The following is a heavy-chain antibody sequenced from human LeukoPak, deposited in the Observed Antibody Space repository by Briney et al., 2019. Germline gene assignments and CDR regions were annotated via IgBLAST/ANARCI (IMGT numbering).Heavy chain of an antibody. CDR1: GFTFSSYT. CDR2: INSSSNYI. J-gene: IGHJ6*03. Sequence: GGSLRLSCAASGFTFSSYTMNWVRHAPGKGPEWVSSINSSSNYINYAHSVKGPFPISRDNATNTLYLQKNSLRAEDTALYYCARDGDTVLTRGYYYYMDVWGEGTTVTVSS. D-gene: IGHD4-23*01. V-gene: IGHV3-21*01. CDR3: ARDGDTVLTRGYYYYMDV.